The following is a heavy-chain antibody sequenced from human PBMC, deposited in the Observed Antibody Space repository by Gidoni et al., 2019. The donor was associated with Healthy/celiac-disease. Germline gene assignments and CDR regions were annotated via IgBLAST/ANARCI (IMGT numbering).Heavy chain of an antibody. J-gene: IGHJ5*02. CDR3: ARGDSSSWHDQ. Sequence: QVTLRESGPALVKPTQTLTPTCTSSGFSLRTRGTGVSWIRPPPGKALEWLARIDWDVDQYYSTPLKTRLTISKDTSKSQVVLTVTNMDPVDTAAYYCARGDSSSWHDQWGQGTLVTVSS. V-gene: IGHV2-70*15. CDR2: IDWDVDQ. D-gene: IGHD6-13*01. CDR1: GFSLRTRGTG.